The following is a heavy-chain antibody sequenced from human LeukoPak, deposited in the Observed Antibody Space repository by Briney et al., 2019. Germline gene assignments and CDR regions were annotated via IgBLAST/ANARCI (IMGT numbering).Heavy chain of an antibody. J-gene: IGHJ4*02. CDR3: ARGEQWLRLSDY. CDR1: GYTFTSYD. V-gene: IGHV1-8*01. CDR2: MNPNSGNT. D-gene: IGHD5-12*01. Sequence: ASVKVSCKASGYTFTSYDINWVRQATGQGLEWMGWMNPNSGNTGYAQKFQGRVTMTRNTSISTAYMELSSLRSEDTAVYYRARGEQWLRLSDYWGQGTLVTVSS.